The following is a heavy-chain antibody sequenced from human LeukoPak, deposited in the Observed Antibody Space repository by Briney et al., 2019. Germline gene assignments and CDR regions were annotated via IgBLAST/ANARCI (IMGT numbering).Heavy chain of an antibody. V-gene: IGHV4-34*01. CDR3: ARQTSTYYYD. CDR1: GASISSGGYS. J-gene: IGHJ4*02. D-gene: IGHD3-10*01. CDR2: INHSGST. Sequence: SETLSLTCAVSGASISSGGYSWSWIRQPPGKGLEWIGEINHSGSTNYNPSLKSRVTISVDTSKNQFSLKLSSVTAADTAVYYCARQTSTYYYDWGQGTLVTVSS.